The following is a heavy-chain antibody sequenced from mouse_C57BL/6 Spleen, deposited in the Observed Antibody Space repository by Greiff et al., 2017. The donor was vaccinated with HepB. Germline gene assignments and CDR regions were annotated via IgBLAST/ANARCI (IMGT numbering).Heavy chain of an antibody. V-gene: IGHV1-42*01. J-gene: IGHJ2*01. D-gene: IGHD2-1*01. Sequence: VQLQQSGPELVKPGASVKISCKASGYSFTGYYMNWVKQSPEKSFEWIGEINPSTGGTTYNQKFKAKATLTVDKSSSTAYMQLKSLTSEDSAVYYCARGYYGNYVSYWGQGTTLTVSS. CDR2: INPSTGGT. CDR1: GYSFTGYY. CDR3: ARGYYGNYVSY.